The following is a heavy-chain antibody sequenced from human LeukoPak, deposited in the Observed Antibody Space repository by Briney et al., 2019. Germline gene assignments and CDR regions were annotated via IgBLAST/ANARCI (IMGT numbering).Heavy chain of an antibody. D-gene: IGHD4-17*01. V-gene: IGHV4-61*08. CDR2: IYYTGRT. CDR1: GGSISSGGYY. CDR3: ARMVGGDYEDY. Sequence: SETLSLTCTLSGGSISSGGYYWSWIRQHPGKGLEWIGYIYYTGRTDYSPSLKSRVSLSVDLSKNQFSLELTSVTAADTAIYFCARMVGGDYEDYWGQGTLVTVSS. J-gene: IGHJ4*02.